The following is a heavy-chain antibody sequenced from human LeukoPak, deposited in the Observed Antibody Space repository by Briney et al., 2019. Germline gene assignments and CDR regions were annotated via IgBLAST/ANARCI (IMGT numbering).Heavy chain of an antibody. Sequence: GGSLRLSCAASGFTFSSYAMSWVRQAPGKGLEWVSAISGSGGSTYYADSVKGRFTISRDNSKNTLYLQMNSLRAEDTAVYYCAKLYSSGWYPGYYYGMDVWGQGTTVTVFS. CDR1: GFTFSSYA. CDR3: AKLYSSGWYPGYYYGMDV. J-gene: IGHJ6*02. D-gene: IGHD6-19*01. CDR2: ISGSGGST. V-gene: IGHV3-23*01.